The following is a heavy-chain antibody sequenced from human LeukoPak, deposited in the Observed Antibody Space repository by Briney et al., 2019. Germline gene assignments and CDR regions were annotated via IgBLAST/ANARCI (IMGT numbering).Heavy chain of an antibody. CDR2: IRYDGSNK. D-gene: IGHD3-10*01. CDR3: ARVLLWFGEFILDY. J-gene: IGHJ4*02. Sequence: PGGSLRLSCAASGFTFSSYGMHWVRQAPGKGLEWVAFIRYDGSNKYYADSMKGRFTISRDNSKNTLFLHMNSLRAEDTAVYYCARVLLWFGEFILDYWGQGALVTVSS. V-gene: IGHV3-30*02. CDR1: GFTFSSYG.